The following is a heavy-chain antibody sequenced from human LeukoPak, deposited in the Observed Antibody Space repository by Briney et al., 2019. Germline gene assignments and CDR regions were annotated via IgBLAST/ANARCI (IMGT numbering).Heavy chain of an antibody. J-gene: IGHJ5*02. CDR1: GFTFSSYA. D-gene: IGHD3-9*01. Sequence: EGSLRLFCAASGFTFSSYAMHWVRQAPGKGLEWVAGISYVGSNKYYADSVKCRFTISRDNSKNTLYLQMNSLRAEDTAVYYCARALQYYDILTGYHWGQGTLVTVSS. CDR2: ISYVGSNK. CDR3: ARALQYYDILTGYH. V-gene: IGHV3-30*04.